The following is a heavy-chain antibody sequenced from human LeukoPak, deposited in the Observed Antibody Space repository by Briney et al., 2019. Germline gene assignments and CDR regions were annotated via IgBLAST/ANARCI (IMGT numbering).Heavy chain of an antibody. J-gene: IGHJ5*02. CDR3: ARSDYDILTGPNWFDP. D-gene: IGHD3-9*01. Sequence: PPQSLSLTCTVSGGSISSGGYYWSWIRQHPGKGLEWIGYIYYSGSTYYNPSLKSRVTISVDTSKNQFSLKLSSVTAADTAVYYCARSDYDILTGPNWFDPWGQGTLVTVSS. V-gene: IGHV4-31*03. CDR2: IYYSGST. CDR1: GGSISSGGYY.